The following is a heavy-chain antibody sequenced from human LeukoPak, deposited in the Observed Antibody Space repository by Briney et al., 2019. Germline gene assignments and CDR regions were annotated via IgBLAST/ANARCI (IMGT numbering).Heavy chain of an antibody. CDR3: ARARIVGATWGLFDY. D-gene: IGHD1-26*01. V-gene: IGHV3-66*01. J-gene: IGHJ4*02. CDR2: IYSGGST. CDR1: GFTVSSNY. Sequence: GGSLRLSCAASGFTVSSNYMSWVRQAPGKGLEWVSVIYSGGSTYYADSVKGRFTISRDNSKNTLYLQMNSLRAEDTAVYYCARARIVGATWGLFDYWGQGTLVTVSS.